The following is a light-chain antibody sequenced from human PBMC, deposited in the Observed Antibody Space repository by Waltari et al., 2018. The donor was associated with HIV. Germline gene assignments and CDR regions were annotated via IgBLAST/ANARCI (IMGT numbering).Light chain of an antibody. V-gene: IGLV2-8*01. J-gene: IGLJ1*01. CDR1: SSDVGGYKH. CDR2: EGD. Sequence: QSVLTQPPSASGSPGQSVTMSCTGTSSDVGGYKHVSWYQQHAGKAPKVLIYEGDMRPAGPPDLFSGPKAGTTASLTVSGLQAEDEAHHYWCSDAGRNKCVFGTGTKGTV. CDR3: CSDAGRNKCV.